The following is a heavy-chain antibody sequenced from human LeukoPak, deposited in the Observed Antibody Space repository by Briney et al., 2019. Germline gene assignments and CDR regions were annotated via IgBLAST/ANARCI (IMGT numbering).Heavy chain of an antibody. CDR2: INPSGGST. Sequence: ASVKVSCTASGYTFTSYYMHWVRQAPGQGLEWMGIINPSGGSTSYAQKFQGRVAMTRDTSTSTVYMELSSLRSEDTAVYYCARDSRITMIVVGGHYFDYWGQGTLVTVSS. CDR1: GYTFTSYY. V-gene: IGHV1-46*01. D-gene: IGHD3-22*01. J-gene: IGHJ4*02. CDR3: ARDSRITMIVVGGHYFDY.